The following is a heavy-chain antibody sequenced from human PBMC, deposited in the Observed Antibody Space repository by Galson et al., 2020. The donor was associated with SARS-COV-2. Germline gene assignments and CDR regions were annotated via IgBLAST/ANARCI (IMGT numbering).Heavy chain of an antibody. D-gene: IGHD6-19*01. CDR1: GGSISSGGYY. J-gene: IGHJ6*02. CDR2: IYYSGST. V-gene: IGHV4-31*03. Sequence: ASETLSLTCTVSGGSISSGGYYWSWIRQHPGKGLEWIGYIYYSGSTYYNPSLKSRVTISVYTSKNQFSLELSSVTAADTAVDYWARDIPERISYSSGWWGSGYYYGMDVWGQGTTVTVSS. CDR3: ARDIPERISYSSGWWGSGYYYGMDV.